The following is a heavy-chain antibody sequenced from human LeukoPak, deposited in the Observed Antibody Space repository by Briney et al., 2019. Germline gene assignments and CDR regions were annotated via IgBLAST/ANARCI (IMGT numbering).Heavy chain of an antibody. V-gene: IGHV3-33*01. J-gene: IGHJ4*02. CDR2: IWYDGGNK. CDR1: GFMFSSYG. D-gene: IGHD1-14*01. CDR3: VRNQGAGISYFDF. Sequence: PGKSLRLSRAASGFMFSSYGIHWARQAPGKGLEWVAAIWYDGGNKYYADSVRGRFTISRDNSKNTVYLQMNSLRVEDTAVYYCVRNQGAGISYFDFWGQGTQVTVSS.